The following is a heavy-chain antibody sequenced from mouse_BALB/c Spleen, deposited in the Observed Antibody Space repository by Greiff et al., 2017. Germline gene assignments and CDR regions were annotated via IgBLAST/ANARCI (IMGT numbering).Heavy chain of an antibody. V-gene: IGHV3-8*02. CDR1: GDSITSGY. CDR2: ISYSGST. D-gene: IGHD2-3*01. Sequence: EVKLQESGPSLVKPSQTLSLTCSVTGDSITSGYWNWIRKFPGNKLEYMGYISYSGSTYYNPSLKSRISITRDTSKNQYYLQLNSVTTEDTATYYCARFGYYFYWYFDVWGAGTTVTVSS. CDR3: ARFGYYFYWYFDV. J-gene: IGHJ1*01.